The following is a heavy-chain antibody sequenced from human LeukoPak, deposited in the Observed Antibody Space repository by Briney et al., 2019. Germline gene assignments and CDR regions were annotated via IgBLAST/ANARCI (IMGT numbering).Heavy chain of an antibody. CDR1: GGSMSGGNYY. Sequence: SETLSLTCTVSGGSMSGGNYYWSWIRQSPGKGLEWIGYIHYSGSTYYNPSLKSRVTISVATSKNQFSLKLNSVTAADTAVYYCASLYSSGWYRGFDYWGQGTLVTVSS. D-gene: IGHD6-19*01. CDR3: ASLYSSGWYRGFDY. CDR2: IHYSGST. J-gene: IGHJ4*02. V-gene: IGHV4-30-4*01.